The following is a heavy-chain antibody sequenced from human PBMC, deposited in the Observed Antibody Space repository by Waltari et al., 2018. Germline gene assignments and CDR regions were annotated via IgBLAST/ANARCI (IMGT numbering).Heavy chain of an antibody. CDR2: IIPILRIA. D-gene: IGHD3-22*01. J-gene: IGHJ4*02. Sequence: QVQLVQSGAGVKKPGSSVTVSCKASGGTFSSYAISWVRPAPGQGLAWMGRIIPILRIANYAQKCQGRVTISADKSTSTAYMELSSLRSEDTSVYYCARDCYYDSSGYCGWGQGTLVTVSS. CDR3: ARDCYYDSSGYCG. V-gene: IGHV1-69*04. CDR1: GGTFSSYA.